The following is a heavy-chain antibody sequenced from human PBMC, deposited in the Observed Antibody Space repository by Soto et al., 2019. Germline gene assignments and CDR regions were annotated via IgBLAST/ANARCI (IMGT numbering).Heavy chain of an antibody. CDR1: GGTFSSYA. Sequence: SVKVSCKASGGTFSSYAISWVRQAPGQGLEWMGGIIPIFGTANYAQKFQGRVTITADESTSTAYMELSSLRSEDTAVYYCARDERGYSYGDPFDYWGQATLVTVSS. D-gene: IGHD5-18*01. J-gene: IGHJ4*02. CDR3: ARDERGYSYGDPFDY. CDR2: IIPIFGTA. V-gene: IGHV1-69*13.